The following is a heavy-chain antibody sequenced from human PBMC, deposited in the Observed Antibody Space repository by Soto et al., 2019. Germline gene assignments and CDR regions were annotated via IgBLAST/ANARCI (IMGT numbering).Heavy chain of an antibody. CDR3: ARTMGGAEDLHF. Sequence: QVQLVQSWAEVKKPGASVTVSCNASGYTFTGYYIYWVRQAPGQGLEWMGRINSNTGDTEYAQRFQGWVTMTRDTSINTAYMEIRSLKSNDTAVYYCARTMGGAEDLHFWCQGTLVTVSS. CDR2: INSNTGDT. CDR1: GYTFTGYY. V-gene: IGHV1-2*04. D-gene: IGHD1-26*01. J-gene: IGHJ1*01.